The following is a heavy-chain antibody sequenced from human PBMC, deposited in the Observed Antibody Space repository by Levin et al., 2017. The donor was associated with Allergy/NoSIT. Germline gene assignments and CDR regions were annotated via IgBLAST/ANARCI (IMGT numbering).Heavy chain of an antibody. D-gene: IGHD2-2*01. CDR3: ERQESSTGEIEF. CDR2: LRHSGTT. CDR1: GGSISADSYH. J-gene: IGHJ4*02. V-gene: IGHV4-39*07. Sequence: SETLSLTCTVSGGSISADSYHWGWIRQPPGKGLEWVGSLRHSGTTDDSPSLKSRVTLTTDPSTNQFSLRLTSVTAADPDMYYWERQESSTGEIEFWGQGILVSVSS.